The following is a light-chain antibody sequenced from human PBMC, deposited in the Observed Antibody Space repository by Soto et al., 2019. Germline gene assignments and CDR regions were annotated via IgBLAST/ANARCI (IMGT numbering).Light chain of an antibody. Sequence: QSVLTQPPSASGTPGQRVTISCSGSSSNIGSNYVYWYQHLTGTAPKLLIYRNNQRPSGVHDRFSGSKSGTSASLAISGLRSEDEADYYCATWDDSLSNYVFGTGTKVTVL. V-gene: IGLV1-47*01. CDR3: ATWDDSLSNYV. CDR1: SSNIGSNY. CDR2: RNN. J-gene: IGLJ1*01.